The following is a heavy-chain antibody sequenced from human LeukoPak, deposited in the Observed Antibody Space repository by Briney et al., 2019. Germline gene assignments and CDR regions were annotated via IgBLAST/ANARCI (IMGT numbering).Heavy chain of an antibody. CDR3: ARVLSCCDSSGYSHAIDDY. CDR2: INHSGST. V-gene: IGHV4-34*01. Sequence: SETLSLTCAVYGGSFSGYYWSWIRQPPGKGLEWIGEINHSGSTNYNPSLKSRVTISVDTSKNQFSLKLSSVTAADTAVYYCARVLSCCDSSGYSHAIDDYWGRGTLVTVSS. D-gene: IGHD3-22*01. J-gene: IGHJ4*02. CDR1: GGSFSGYY.